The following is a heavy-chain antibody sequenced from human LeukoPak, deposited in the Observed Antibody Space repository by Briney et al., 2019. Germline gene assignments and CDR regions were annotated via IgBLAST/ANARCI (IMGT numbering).Heavy chain of an antibody. J-gene: IGHJ4*02. CDR3: ARGSIYCSSTSCYEFDY. V-gene: IGHV3-7*01. Sequence: GGSLRLSCAASGFTLSYYWMSWVRQAPGKGLEWVANIREDGSENYYVDSLRGRFSISRDNAKNSLYLQMNSVRAEDTAVYYCARGSIYCSSTSCYEFDYWGQGILVTVSS. CDR2: IREDGSEN. D-gene: IGHD2-2*01. CDR1: GFTLSYYW.